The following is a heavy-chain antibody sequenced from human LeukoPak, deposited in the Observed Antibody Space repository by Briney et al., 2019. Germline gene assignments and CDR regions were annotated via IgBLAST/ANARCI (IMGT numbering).Heavy chain of an antibody. CDR1: GYTLTELS. Sequence: ASVKVSCKVSGYTLTELSMHWVRQAPGKGLEWMGGFDPEDGETIYAQKFQGRVTMTEDTSTDTAYMELSSLRSEDTAVYYCATAITAAKGIVGLYRYWGQGTLVTVSS. J-gene: IGHJ4*02. V-gene: IGHV1-24*01. CDR3: ATAITAAKGIVGLYRY. D-gene: IGHD1-26*01. CDR2: FDPEDGET.